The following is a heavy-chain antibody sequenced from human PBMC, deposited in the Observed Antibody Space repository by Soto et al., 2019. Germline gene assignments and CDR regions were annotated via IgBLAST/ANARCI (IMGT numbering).Heavy chain of an antibody. CDR2: IYYSGST. CDR3: ARDLFESGSYDY. D-gene: IGHD1-26*01. V-gene: IGHV4-30-4*01. Sequence: SETLSLTCTVSGGSISSGDYYWSWIRQPPGKGLEWIGYIYYSGSTYYNPSLKSRVTISVDTSKNQFSLKLSSVTAADTAVYYCARDLFESGSYDYWGQGTLVTVS. CDR1: GGSISSGDYY. J-gene: IGHJ4*02.